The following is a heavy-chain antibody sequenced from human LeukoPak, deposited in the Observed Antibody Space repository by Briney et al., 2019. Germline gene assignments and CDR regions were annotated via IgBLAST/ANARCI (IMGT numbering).Heavy chain of an antibody. CDR2: ISPDGSNT. CDR3: VPRGTEGY. Sequence: GGSLRLSCSASGFTFSAYAMHWVRQAPGKGLEYVSAISPDGSNTYYADFVKGRFSISRDNSKNTLYLQMSSLRPEDTADYYCVPRGTEGYWGQGTLVTVSS. CDR1: GFTFSAYA. J-gene: IGHJ4*02. V-gene: IGHV3-64D*06.